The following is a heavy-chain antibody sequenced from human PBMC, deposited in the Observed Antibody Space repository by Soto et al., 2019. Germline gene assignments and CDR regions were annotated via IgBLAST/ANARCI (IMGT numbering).Heavy chain of an antibody. CDR2: ISAYNGNT. D-gene: IGHD2-2*01. J-gene: IGHJ6*03. Sequence: GASVKVSCKASGYTFTSYGISWVRQAPGQGLEWMGWISAYNGNTNYAQKLQGRVTMTTDTSTSTAYMELRSLRSDDTAVYYCARDVNIVVVPAADPMDVWGKGTTVTVSS. V-gene: IGHV1-18*01. CDR1: GYTFTSYG. CDR3: ARDVNIVVVPAADPMDV.